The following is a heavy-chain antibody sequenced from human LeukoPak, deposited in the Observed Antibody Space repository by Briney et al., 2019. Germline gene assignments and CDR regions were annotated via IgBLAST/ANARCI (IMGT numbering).Heavy chain of an antibody. CDR2: ISYSGTT. Sequence: SETLSLTCTVSGGSISSYYWSWIRQPPGKGLEWIGYISYSGTTNYNPSLKSRVTISVDTSKNQFSLRLSSVTAADTAVYYCARLSSRDSSDYYIDYWGQGALVTVSS. J-gene: IGHJ4*02. D-gene: IGHD3-22*01. V-gene: IGHV4-59*08. CDR3: ARLSSRDSSDYYIDY. CDR1: GGSISSYY.